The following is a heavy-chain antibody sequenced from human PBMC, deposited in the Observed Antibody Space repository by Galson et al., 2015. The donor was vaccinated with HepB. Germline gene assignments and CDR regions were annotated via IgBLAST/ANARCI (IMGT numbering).Heavy chain of an antibody. Sequence: SLRLSCAASGFTFDDYAMHWVRHAPGKGLEWVSGISWNSGSIGYADSVKGRFTISRDNAKNSLYLQMNSLRAEDTALYYCAKARASSRFSFVDYWGQGTLVTVSS. CDR1: GFTFDDYA. CDR3: AKARASSRFSFVDY. CDR2: ISWNSGSI. D-gene: IGHD6-13*01. J-gene: IGHJ4*02. V-gene: IGHV3-9*01.